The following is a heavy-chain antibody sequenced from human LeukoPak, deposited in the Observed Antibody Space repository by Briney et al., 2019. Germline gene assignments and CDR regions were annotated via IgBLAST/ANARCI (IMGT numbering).Heavy chain of an antibody. CDR1: GGSITSGDYY. Sequence: SETLSLTCTVSGGSITSGDYYWGWIRQPPGTGLEWIGSIYYSGSTYYNPSLKSRVTILLATSKNQFSLTLPSVTAAATAVYYCARDEITTETNWFAPWGQGTLVTVSS. V-gene: IGHV4-39*07. CDR2: IYYSGST. D-gene: IGHD4-11*01. J-gene: IGHJ5*02. CDR3: ARDEITTETNWFAP.